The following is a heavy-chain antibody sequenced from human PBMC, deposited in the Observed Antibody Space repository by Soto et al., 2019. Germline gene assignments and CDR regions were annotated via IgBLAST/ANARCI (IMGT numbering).Heavy chain of an antibody. CDR1: GFTFSNYA. D-gene: IGHD2-15*01. V-gene: IGHV3-23*01. Sequence: EVQLLESGGGLVQPGGYLRLSCAASGFTFSNYAMCWVRQAPGKGLEWVSAISGSGGSTYYADSVKGRFTVSRDNSKNALYLQMTRLRAEDSAVYYCATPDLAAHYRYHAMDVWGQGTAVTVSS. J-gene: IGHJ6*02. CDR3: ATPDLAAHYRYHAMDV. CDR2: ISGSGGST.